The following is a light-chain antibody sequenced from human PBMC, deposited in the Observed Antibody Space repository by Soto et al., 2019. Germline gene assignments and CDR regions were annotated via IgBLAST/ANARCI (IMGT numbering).Light chain of an antibody. CDR2: GNS. V-gene: IGLV1-40*01. CDR1: RSNIGAGYD. Sequence: QSVLTQPPSVSGAPGQRVTISCTGSRSNIGAGYDVHWYQQLPGTAPKLLIYGNSNRPSGVPDRFSGSKSGTSASLAITGLQAEDVADYCCQSYGSRRSGWLFAGGTKLTVL. CDR3: QSYGSRRSGWL. J-gene: IGLJ3*02.